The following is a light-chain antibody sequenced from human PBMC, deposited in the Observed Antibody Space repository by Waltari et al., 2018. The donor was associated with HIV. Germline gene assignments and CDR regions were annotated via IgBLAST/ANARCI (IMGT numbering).Light chain of an antibody. V-gene: IGLV3-19*01. CDR2: GKN. CDR3: HSRDSSGYSYV. Sequence: SSELTQDPDVSVALGQTLKITCQGDSLRSYYAHWYQQKPGQAPVLVLHGKNSRPSGVPDRFSGSTSGSTASLTITGAQAEDEAGYHCHSRDSSGYSYVFGNGTQVTVL. CDR1: SLRSYY. J-gene: IGLJ1*01.